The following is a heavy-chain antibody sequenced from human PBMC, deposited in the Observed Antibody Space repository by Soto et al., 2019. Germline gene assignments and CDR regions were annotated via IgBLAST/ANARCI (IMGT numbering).Heavy chain of an antibody. V-gene: IGHV1-69*01. J-gene: IGHJ5*02. CDR1: GGTFSSYG. CDR3: ARAAQTRDDLNDLGNGFEP. Sequence: QVLLVQPGAEVKKPGSSVKVSCKASGGTFSSYGVSWVRQAPGHGLEWMGGIIPFFGTTHYAEKFHGRLTITADESTSTAYMELNRLLPADTAVYFCARAAQTRDDLNDLGNGFEPWGQGTLVTVSS. D-gene: IGHD1-1*01. CDR2: IIPFFGTT.